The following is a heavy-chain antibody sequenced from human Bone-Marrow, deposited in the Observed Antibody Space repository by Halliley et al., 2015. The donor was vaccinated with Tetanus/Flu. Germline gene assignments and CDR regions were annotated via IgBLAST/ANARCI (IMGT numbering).Heavy chain of an antibody. V-gene: IGHV3-23*01. Sequence: KGLEWISAISITGERTYYADSVRGRFTISRDNSWNTVYLHVHGLRVEDTAIYYCANEEVPNDYWGQGTAVTVSP. J-gene: IGHJ4*02. CDR3: ANEEVPNDY. CDR2: ISITGERT.